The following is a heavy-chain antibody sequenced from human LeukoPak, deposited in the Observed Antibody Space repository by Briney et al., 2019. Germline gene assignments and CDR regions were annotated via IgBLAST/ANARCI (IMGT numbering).Heavy chain of an antibody. Sequence: ASVKVSCKVSGYTLTVLSMHWVRQAPGKGLGWMGGFDPEDGETIYAQKFQGRVTMTEDTSTDTAYMELSSLRSEDTAVYYCATGDSSGSHYYYYGMDVWGQGTTVTVSS. V-gene: IGHV1-24*01. CDR3: ATGDSSGSHYYYYGMDV. CDR1: GYTLTVLS. J-gene: IGHJ6*02. CDR2: FDPEDGET. D-gene: IGHD6-19*01.